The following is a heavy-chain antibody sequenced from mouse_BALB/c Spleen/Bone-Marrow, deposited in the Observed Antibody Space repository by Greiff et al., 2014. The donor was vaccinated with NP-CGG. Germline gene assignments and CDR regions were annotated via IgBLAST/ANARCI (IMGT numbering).Heavy chain of an antibody. J-gene: IGHJ4*01. CDR2: IDPENGNT. CDR3: ARGDGYAMGY. Sequence: EVQLQQSGAEIVRPGALVKLSCKASGFNIKDYYMQWVKQRPEQGLEWIGWIDPENGNTIYDPKFQGKASITADTSSNTAYLQLSSLTYEDAAVYYCARGDGYAMGYWGQGTSVTVSS. CDR1: GFNIKDYY. V-gene: IGHV14-1*02.